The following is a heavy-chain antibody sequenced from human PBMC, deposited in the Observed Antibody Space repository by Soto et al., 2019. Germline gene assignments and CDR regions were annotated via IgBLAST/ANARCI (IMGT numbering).Heavy chain of an antibody. CDR2: MSYDGRDE. D-gene: IGHD2-15*01. V-gene: IGHV3-30*18. CDR3: AKEGCSGGVCYGFDN. Sequence: PVGSLRLSCAASGFSLNDYGMHWVRQPPGKGLEWVAVMSYDGRDEFYADSVKGRFTISRDNSKNTLNLQMNSLRAEDTAVYYCAKEGCSGGVCYGFDNWGQGTLVTVS. J-gene: IGHJ4*02. CDR1: GFSLNDYG.